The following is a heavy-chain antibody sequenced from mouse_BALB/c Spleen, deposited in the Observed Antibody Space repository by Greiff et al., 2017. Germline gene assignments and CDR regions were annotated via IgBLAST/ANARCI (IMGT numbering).Heavy chain of an antibody. CDR2: ISDGGSYT. Sequence: EVKLVESGGGLVKPGGSLKLSCAASGFTFSDYYMYWVRQTPEKRLEWVATISDGGSYTYYPDSVKGRFTISRDNAKNNLYLQMSSLKSEDTAMYYCARDNYDYDGVPYFDYWGQGTTRTVSS. CDR3: ARDNYDYDGVPYFDY. V-gene: IGHV5-4*02. CDR1: GFTFSDYY. J-gene: IGHJ2*01. D-gene: IGHD2-4*01.